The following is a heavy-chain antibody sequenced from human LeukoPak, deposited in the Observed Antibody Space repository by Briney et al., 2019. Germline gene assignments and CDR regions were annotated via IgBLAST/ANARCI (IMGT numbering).Heavy chain of an antibody. V-gene: IGHV3-7*01. J-gene: IGHJ4*01. Sequence: PGGSLRLSCAASGFTFTAYWMTWVPQAPGKGLEWVANIKQDGSEKFYVDSVKGRFTISRENAKNSVYLQMSSLRAEDTAVYYCASDRRFLEWLFLDYWGQGTLVTVSS. CDR3: ASDRRFLEWLFLDY. CDR2: IKQDGSEK. D-gene: IGHD3-3*01. CDR1: GFTFTAYW.